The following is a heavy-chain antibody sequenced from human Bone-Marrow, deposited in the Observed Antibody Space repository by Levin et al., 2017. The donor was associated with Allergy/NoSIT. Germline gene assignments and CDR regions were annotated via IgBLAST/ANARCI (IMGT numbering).Heavy chain of an antibody. V-gene: IGHV3-48*01. CDR1: GFTFSYYS. CDR3: ATLADYSDY. Sequence: GESLKISCTASGFTFSYYSMNWVRQVPGKGLEWVSFITTSSSTIYYADSVKGRFTISRDNGKNSLYLQMNSLRAEDTAIYYCATLADYSDYWGQGTLVTVSS. CDR2: ITTSSSTI. J-gene: IGHJ4*02.